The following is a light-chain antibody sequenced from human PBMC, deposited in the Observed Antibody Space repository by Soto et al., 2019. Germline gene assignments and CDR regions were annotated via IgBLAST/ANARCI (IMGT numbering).Light chain of an antibody. Sequence: QSALTQPASVSGSPGQSITISCTGTSSDVGGYNYVSWYQQHPGKAPKLMIYEVSNRPSGVSNRFSGSKSGNPASLTISGLQAEDEADYYCSSYTSSSTLVVFGGGTKLTFL. CDR2: EVS. CDR1: SSDVGGYNY. CDR3: SSYTSSSTLVV. J-gene: IGLJ2*01. V-gene: IGLV2-14*01.